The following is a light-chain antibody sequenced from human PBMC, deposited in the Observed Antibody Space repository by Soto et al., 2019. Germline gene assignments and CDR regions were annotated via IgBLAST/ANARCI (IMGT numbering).Light chain of an antibody. CDR2: GAT. Sequence: DIQMTQSPSSLSASVGDRVTITCRASQGSSDFLAWYQQKPGKAPQLLIYGATTLQSGVPSRFSGSGSGTDFTLTIASLQPEDVATYYCQKYNSDPLTFGGGTKVEIK. CDR3: QKYNSDPLT. J-gene: IGKJ4*01. CDR1: QGSSDF. V-gene: IGKV1-27*01.